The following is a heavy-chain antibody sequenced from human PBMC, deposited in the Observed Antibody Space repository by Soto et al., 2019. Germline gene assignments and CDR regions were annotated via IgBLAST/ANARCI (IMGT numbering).Heavy chain of an antibody. J-gene: IGHJ4*02. Sequence: ASVKVSCKASGYTFSSYYMQCSRQAPAQVVEWMGIVIPSGGSTSYAQKFQGRVTRTMGTPTSTVYMELSSLRSEDTAVYYCARGRPSDYCGQGTLVTV. D-gene: IGHD6-6*01. CDR1: GYTFSSYY. CDR3: ARGRPSDY. V-gene: IGHV1-46*01. CDR2: VIPSGGST.